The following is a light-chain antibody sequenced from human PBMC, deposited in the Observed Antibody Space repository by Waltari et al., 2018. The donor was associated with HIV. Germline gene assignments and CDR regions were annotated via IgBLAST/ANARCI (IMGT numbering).Light chain of an antibody. CDR1: SFNIGNNY. CDR3: GTWDTNLSAVV. Sequence: QSGLTQPPSVSAAPGQRVTISCSGSSFNIGNNYVSWYQQLHGTAPKLLIYDNDKRPSRIPDRFSGSKSGTSATLGITGLQTGDEADYYCGTWDTNLSAVVFGGGTRLTVL. J-gene: IGLJ2*01. CDR2: DND. V-gene: IGLV1-51*01.